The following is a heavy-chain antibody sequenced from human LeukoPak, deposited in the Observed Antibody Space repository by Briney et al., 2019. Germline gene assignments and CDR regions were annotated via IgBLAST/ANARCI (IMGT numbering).Heavy chain of an antibody. J-gene: IGHJ5*02. Sequence: ASVKVSCKASGYTFSSYAMTWVRQAPGQGLEWMGWISTNTGKPSYAQGFTGRFAFSLDTSVSTAYLQISSLKAEDTAVYYCARYYYDSSDYFTWFDPWGQGTLVTVSS. CDR1: GYTFSSYA. V-gene: IGHV7-4-1*02. D-gene: IGHD3-22*01. CDR3: ARYYYDSSDYFTWFDP. CDR2: ISTNTGKP.